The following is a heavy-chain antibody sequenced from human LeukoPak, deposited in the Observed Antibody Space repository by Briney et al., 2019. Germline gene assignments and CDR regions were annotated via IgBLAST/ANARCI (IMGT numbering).Heavy chain of an antibody. Sequence: GGSLRLSCTASEFTFSSYWMSWVRQAPGKGLEWVANIKQDGSEKYYADSAKGRFTISRDNSKNTLYLQMNSLRAEDTAVYYCARRAGAYSHPYDYWGQGTLVTVSS. CDR2: IKQDGSEK. CDR1: EFTFSSYW. V-gene: IGHV3-7*03. D-gene: IGHD4/OR15-4a*01. J-gene: IGHJ4*02. CDR3: ARRAGAYSHPYDY.